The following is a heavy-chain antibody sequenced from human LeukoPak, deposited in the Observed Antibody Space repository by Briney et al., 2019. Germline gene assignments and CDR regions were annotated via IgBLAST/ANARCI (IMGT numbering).Heavy chain of an antibody. Sequence: QPGGTLRLSCAASGFTFSSYGMSWVRQAPGKGLEWVSAISGSGGSTYYADSVKGRFTISRDNSKNTVFLQMGSLRAEDTAVYYCARAEPSPTNVNRGVIDCWGQGTLVTASS. V-gene: IGHV3-23*01. CDR1: GFTFSSYG. D-gene: IGHD3-10*01. J-gene: IGHJ4*02. CDR2: ISGSGGST. CDR3: ARAEPSPTNVNRGVIDC.